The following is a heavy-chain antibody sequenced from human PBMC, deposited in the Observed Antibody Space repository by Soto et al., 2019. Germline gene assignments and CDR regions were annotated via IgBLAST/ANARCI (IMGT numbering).Heavy chain of an antibody. J-gene: IGHJ4*02. V-gene: IGHV1-69*02. CDR1: GGTFSSYT. CDR3: ASGYYDSSGYQLPNFDY. D-gene: IGHD3-22*01. CDR2: IIPILGIA. Sequence: QVQLVQSGAEVKKPGSSVKVSCKASGGTFSSYTISWVRQAPGQGLEWMGRIIPILGIANYAQKFQGRVTITADKSTSTAYMELSSLRSEDTAVYYCASGYYDSSGYQLPNFDYWGQGTLVTVSS.